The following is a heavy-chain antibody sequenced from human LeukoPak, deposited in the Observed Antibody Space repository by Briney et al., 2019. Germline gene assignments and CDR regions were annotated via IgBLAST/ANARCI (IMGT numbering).Heavy chain of an antibody. D-gene: IGHD2-2*01. J-gene: IGHJ5*02. CDR3: ARQQQVVPAANNWFDP. Sequence: SETLSLTCTVSGSSISTSNYYWAWIRQSPGKELECIGSFFYGGNTYYNPSLKSRVTISVDTSKNQFSLKLSSVTAADTAVYYCARQQQVVPAANNWFDPWGQGTLVTVSS. CDR2: FFYGGNT. V-gene: IGHV4-39*01. CDR1: GSSISTSNYY.